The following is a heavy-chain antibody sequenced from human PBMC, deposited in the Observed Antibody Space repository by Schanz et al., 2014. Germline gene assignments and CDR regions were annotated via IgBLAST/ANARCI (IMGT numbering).Heavy chain of an antibody. J-gene: IGHJ6*04. CDR3: ARDLSSLIQGDV. Sequence: EVQLLESGGGLVQPGGSLRLSCAASGFTFSIYGMSWVRQAPGKGLEWVSYISSSSGTIYYADSVKGRFTISRDNAKNLLDLQMNGLRAEDTAVYFCARDLSSLIQGDVWGKGTTVTVSS. V-gene: IGHV3-48*01. D-gene: IGHD2-2*01. CDR2: ISSSSGTI. CDR1: GFTFSIYG.